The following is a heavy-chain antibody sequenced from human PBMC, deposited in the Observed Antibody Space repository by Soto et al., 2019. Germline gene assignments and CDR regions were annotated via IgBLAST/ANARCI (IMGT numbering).Heavy chain of an antibody. J-gene: IGHJ6*02. Sequence: QVQLVQSGAEVKKPGASVKVSCKASGGTFSSYAISWVRQAPGQGLEWMGGIIPIFGTANYAQKFQGRVTITADESTSTAYMELSSLRSEDTAVYYCARPALNYYDSSGRTYYGMDVWGQGTTVTVSS. CDR2: IIPIFGTA. V-gene: IGHV1-69*13. D-gene: IGHD3-22*01. CDR3: ARPALNYYDSSGRTYYGMDV. CDR1: GGTFSSYA.